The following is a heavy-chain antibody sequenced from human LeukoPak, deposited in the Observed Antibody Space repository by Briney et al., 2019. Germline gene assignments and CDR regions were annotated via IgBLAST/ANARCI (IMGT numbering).Heavy chain of an antibody. CDR2: TGLSSSYI. J-gene: IGHJ5*02. CDR3: ARERSYCSGATCSLDL. CDR1: GFSLSIYD. V-gene: IGHV3-21*01. D-gene: IGHD2-15*01. Sequence: NTGGSLRLSCAASGFSLSIYDMVWVRQAPGKGLEWIASTGLSSSYIGYADSVKGRFTISRDNGENSVYLQMNSLRAEDTAVYFCARERSYCSGATCSLDLWGQGTLLTVSS.